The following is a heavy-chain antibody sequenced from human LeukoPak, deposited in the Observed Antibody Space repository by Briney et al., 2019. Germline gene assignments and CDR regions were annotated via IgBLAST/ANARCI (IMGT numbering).Heavy chain of an antibody. Sequence: GESLKISCKGSGYSFTSYWIGWVRQMPGKGLEWMGIIYPGDSETRYSLSFLGQVSISADKSISTAYLQWSSLKASDTAMYYCARHAWYSSNGPFYYYYYMDVWGKGTTVTVSS. D-gene: IGHD6-13*01. CDR2: IYPGDSET. J-gene: IGHJ6*03. CDR3: ARHAWYSSNGPFYYYYYMDV. V-gene: IGHV5-51*01. CDR1: GYSFTSYW.